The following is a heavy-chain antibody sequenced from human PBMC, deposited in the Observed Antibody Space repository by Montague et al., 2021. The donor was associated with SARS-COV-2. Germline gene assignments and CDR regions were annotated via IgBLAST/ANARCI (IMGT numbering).Heavy chain of an antibody. Sequence: PALVKPTQTLTLTCTFSGFSLSTSGMCVSWIRQPPGKALEWLALIDWDDDKYYSTSLKTRLTISKDTSKNQVVLTMTNMDSVDTATYYCARMTTVVTLGYDYYDGMDVWGQGATVTVSS. CDR1: GFSLSTSGMC. CDR2: IDWDDDK. D-gene: IGHD4-23*01. CDR3: ARMTTVVTLGYDYYDGMDV. V-gene: IGHV2-70*01. J-gene: IGHJ6*02.